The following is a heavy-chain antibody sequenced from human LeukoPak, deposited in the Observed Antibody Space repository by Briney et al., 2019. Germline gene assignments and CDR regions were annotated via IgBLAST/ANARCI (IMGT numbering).Heavy chain of an antibody. J-gene: IGHJ3*02. CDR3: ARDPTYCSGGSCYSSSACDI. CDR2: INHSGST. V-gene: IGHV4-34*01. Sequence: SETLSLTCAVYGGSFSGYYWSWVRQPPGKGLEWVGEINHSGSTNYTPYLQSGATISVDTSKNQISPKLSSVTAADTAVYCCARDPTYCSGGSCYSSSACDIWGQGTMVTVSS. D-gene: IGHD2-15*01. CDR1: GGSFSGYY.